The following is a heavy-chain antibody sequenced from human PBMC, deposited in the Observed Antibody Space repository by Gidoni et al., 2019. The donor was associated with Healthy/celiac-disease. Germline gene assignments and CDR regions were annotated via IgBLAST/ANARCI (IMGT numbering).Heavy chain of an antibody. CDR1: GFTFSSSW. CDR2: RKQDGSEK. V-gene: IGHV3-7*01. CDR3: ARGYCSGGSCPPDAFDI. Sequence: EVQLVESGGGLVQPGGSLRLSCAASGFTFSSSWISWVRQAPGKGLEWVANRKQDGSEKYYVDSVKGRFTISRDNAKNSLYLQMNSLRAEDTAVYYCARGYCSGGSCPPDAFDIWGQGTMVTVSS. J-gene: IGHJ3*02. D-gene: IGHD2-15*01.